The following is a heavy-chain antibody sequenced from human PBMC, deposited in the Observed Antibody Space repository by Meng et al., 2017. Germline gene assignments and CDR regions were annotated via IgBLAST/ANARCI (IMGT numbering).Heavy chain of an antibody. D-gene: IGHD3-3*01. CDR1: GFTFSSYA. Sequence: GESLKISCAASGFTFSSYAMHWVRQAPGKGLEWVAVISYDGSNKYYADSVKGRFTISRDNSKNTLYLQMNSLRAEDTALYYCAKTPNYDFWSGYYWGAGYFDYWGQGTLVTVSS. V-gene: IGHV3-30*01. CDR2: ISYDGSNK. J-gene: IGHJ4*02. CDR3: AKTPNYDFWSGYYWGAGYFDY.